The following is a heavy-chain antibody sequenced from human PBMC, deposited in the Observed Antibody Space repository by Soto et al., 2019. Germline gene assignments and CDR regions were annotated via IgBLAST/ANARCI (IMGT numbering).Heavy chain of an antibody. Sequence: SGTLSLTCTVSGCSFSSYYWSWIRQPAGKELEWIGRIYTSGTTSYNPSLKSRVTMSVDTSKNQFSLNLSSVTAADTAVYYCARDGPKQGEEQWLVPFDYWGQGTLVTVS. V-gene: IGHV4-4*07. CDR3: ARDGPKQGEEQWLVPFDY. J-gene: IGHJ4*02. CDR2: IYTSGTT. D-gene: IGHD6-19*01. CDR1: GCSFSSYY.